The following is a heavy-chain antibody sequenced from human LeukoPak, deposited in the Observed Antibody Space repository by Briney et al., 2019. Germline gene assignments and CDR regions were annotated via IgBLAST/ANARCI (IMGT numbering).Heavy chain of an antibody. CDR1: GGSISSHY. D-gene: IGHD1-26*01. CDR2: IYYSGST. V-gene: IGHV4-59*11. J-gene: IGHJ5*02. CDR3: ARDYSGSSTGYNWFDP. Sequence: PSETLSLTCTVSGGSISSHYWSWIRQPPGKGLEWIGYIYYSGSTNYNPSLKSRVTISVDTSKNQFSLKLSSVTAADTAVYYCARDYSGSSTGYNWFDPWGQGTLVTVSS.